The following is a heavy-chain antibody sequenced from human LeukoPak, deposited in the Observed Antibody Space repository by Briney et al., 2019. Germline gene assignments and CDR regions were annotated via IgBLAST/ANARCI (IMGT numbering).Heavy chain of an antibody. CDR3: AREGAQDDYGDYGVYFDY. CDR1: GGSISSGSYY. J-gene: IGHJ4*02. V-gene: IGHV4-61*02. Sequence: SETLSLTCTVSGGSISSGSYYWSWIRQPAGKGLEWIGRIYTSGSTNYNPSLKSRVTISVDTSKNQFSLKLSSVTAADTAVHYCAREGAQDDYGDYGVYFDYWGQGTLVTVSS. CDR2: IYTSGST. D-gene: IGHD4-17*01.